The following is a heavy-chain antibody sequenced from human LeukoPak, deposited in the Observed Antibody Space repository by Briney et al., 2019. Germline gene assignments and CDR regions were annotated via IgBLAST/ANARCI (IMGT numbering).Heavy chain of an antibody. CDR3: VRVGSVSGSDYLDY. V-gene: IGHV3-72*01. D-gene: IGHD6-19*01. J-gene: IGHJ4*02. CDR2: SRNKAKSYTT. CDR1: GFTFSDHF. Sequence: GGALSLSCAVSGFTFSDHFLDWVRQAPGKGLEWVGRSRNKAKSYTTEYAASVKGRFTISRDDSKNSLYLQMNSLETEDTAVYYCVRVGSVSGSDYLDYWGQGTLVTVSS.